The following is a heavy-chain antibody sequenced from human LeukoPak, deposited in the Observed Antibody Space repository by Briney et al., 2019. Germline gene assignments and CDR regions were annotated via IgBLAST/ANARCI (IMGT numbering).Heavy chain of an antibody. CDR3: TRYNNDHFDY. D-gene: IGHD1-14*01. CDR1: GFTFGGYG. Sequence: GGSLRLSCAGSGFTFGGYGMHWFRQTPGKGLEGVAVIAYDGSRAFYADSVKGRFTISRDNSKNTMSVQMDDLRAEATAVYYCTRYNNDHFDYWGQGTLVTVSS. V-gene: IGHV3-33*01. CDR2: IAYDGSRA. J-gene: IGHJ4*02.